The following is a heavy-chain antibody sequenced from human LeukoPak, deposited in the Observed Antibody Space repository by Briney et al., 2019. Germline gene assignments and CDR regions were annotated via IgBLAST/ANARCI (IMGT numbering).Heavy chain of an antibody. D-gene: IGHD3-3*01. V-gene: IGHV4-39*01. CDR1: GGSISSSSYY. CDR3: ARHQGVVDL. Sequence: SETLSLTCTVSGGSISSSSYYWGWIRQPPGKGLEWIGSICYSGSTYYNPSLKSRVTISVDTSKNQFSLKLSSVTAADTAVYYCARHQGVVDLWGRGSLVTVSS. J-gene: IGHJ2*01. CDR2: ICYSGST.